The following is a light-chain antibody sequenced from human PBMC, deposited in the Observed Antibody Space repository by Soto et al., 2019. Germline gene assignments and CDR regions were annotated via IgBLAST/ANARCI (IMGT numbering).Light chain of an antibody. CDR2: KAS. J-gene: IGKJ5*01. CDR3: QQYTSYSIT. CDR1: QSISSW. Sequence: DIQMTQSPSTLSASVGDRVTITCRASQSISSWLAWYQQKPGKAPKLLIYKASNLERGVPSRFSGSGSGTEFTLTISSLQPDDFATYYCQQYTSYSITFGQGTRLEIK. V-gene: IGKV1-5*03.